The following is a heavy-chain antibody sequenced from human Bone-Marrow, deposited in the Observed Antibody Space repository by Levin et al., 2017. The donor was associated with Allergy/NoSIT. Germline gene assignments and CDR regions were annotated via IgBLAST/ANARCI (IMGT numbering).Heavy chain of an antibody. CDR1: GFTFSSYA. Sequence: GESLKISCAASGFTFSSYAMHWVRQAPGKGLEWVAVISYDGSNKYYADSVKGRFTISRDNSKNTLYLQMNSLRAEDTAVYYCARDSLYDFWSGYVPTPDFDYWGQGTLVTVSS. V-gene: IGHV3-30-3*01. D-gene: IGHD3-3*01. J-gene: IGHJ4*02. CDR3: ARDSLYDFWSGYVPTPDFDY. CDR2: ISYDGSNK.